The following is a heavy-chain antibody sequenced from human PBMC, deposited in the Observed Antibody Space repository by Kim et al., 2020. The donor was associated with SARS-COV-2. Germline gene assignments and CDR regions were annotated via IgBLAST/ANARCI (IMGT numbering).Heavy chain of an antibody. CDR3: AREFSLSVPGFGY. CDR2: IDSSGASM. D-gene: IGHD6-19*01. V-gene: IGHV3-48*02. CDR1: GFTFSSYT. Sequence: GSLRLSCAGSGFTFSSYTMTWVRQVPGKGLEWVSSIDSSGASMGSADSVKGRFTISRDTAKNSLYLQMNSLREEDTAVYYCAREFSLSVPGFGYWGQGTLVTVSA. J-gene: IGHJ4*02.